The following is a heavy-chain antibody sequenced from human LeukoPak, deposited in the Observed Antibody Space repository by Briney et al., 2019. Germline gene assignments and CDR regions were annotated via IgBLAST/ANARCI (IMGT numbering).Heavy chain of an antibody. V-gene: IGHV4-59*01. J-gene: IGHJ4*02. CDR2: IYSDGTT. CDR3: ARDTRSYDTSGYYHFDY. D-gene: IGHD3-22*01. CDR1: GASPTSYY. Sequence: SETLSLTCSVSGASPTSYYWNWIRQAPGKGLEWIGYIYSDGTTSYSPSLRSRVTISIDTSRNQFSLKLSSVTAADAAVYYCARDTRSYDTSGYYHFDYWGQGALVTVSS.